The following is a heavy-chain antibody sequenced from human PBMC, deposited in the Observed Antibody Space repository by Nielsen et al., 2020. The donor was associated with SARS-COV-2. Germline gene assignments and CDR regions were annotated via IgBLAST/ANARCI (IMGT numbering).Heavy chain of an antibody. CDR3: ARGGYYGSGIDY. CDR1: GFTFSDYY. J-gene: IGHJ4*02. D-gene: IGHD3-10*01. V-gene: IGHV3-11*05. CDR2: ISSSSSYT. Sequence: GESLKISCAASGFTFSDYYMSWIRQAPGKGLEWVSYISSSSSYTNYADSVTGRFTISRDNAKNSLYLQMNSLRAEDTAVYYCARGGYYGSGIDYWGQGTLVTVSS.